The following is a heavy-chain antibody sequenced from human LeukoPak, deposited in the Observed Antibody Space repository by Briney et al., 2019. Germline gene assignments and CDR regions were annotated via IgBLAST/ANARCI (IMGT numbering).Heavy chain of an antibody. CDR2: IYYDGSNK. J-gene: IGHJ5*02. Sequence: PGGSLRLSCAASGFSFSSYGMHWGRQAPGKGRGWVAVIYYDGSNKYYADSVKGRFTLSRDNSENTLYLQMNSLRVDDTAVYYCAREHHPGYYDSSGFNWLDPWGQGTLVTVSS. CDR1: GFSFSSYG. D-gene: IGHD3-22*01. CDR3: AREHHPGYYDSSGFNWLDP. V-gene: IGHV3-33*01.